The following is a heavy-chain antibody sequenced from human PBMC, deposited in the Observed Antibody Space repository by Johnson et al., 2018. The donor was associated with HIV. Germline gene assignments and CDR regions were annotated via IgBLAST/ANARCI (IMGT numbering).Heavy chain of an antibody. Sequence: QVQLVESGGGLVKPGGSLRLSCAASGFTFSDYYMSWIRQAPGKGLEWVAYISSSGSTIYSADFVKGRFTISRDNAKKSLYLQVNSLRADDTALYYCARDATPWGGDHVGYAFDIWGRGTMVTVSS. J-gene: IGHJ3*02. CDR3: ARDATPWGGDHVGYAFDI. V-gene: IGHV3-11*04. CDR2: ISSSGSTI. D-gene: IGHD6-25*01. CDR1: GFTFSDYY.